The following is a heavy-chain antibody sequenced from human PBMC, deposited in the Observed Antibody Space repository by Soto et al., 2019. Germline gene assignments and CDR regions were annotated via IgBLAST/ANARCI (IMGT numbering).Heavy chain of an antibody. J-gene: IGHJ4*02. D-gene: IGHD1-1*01. CDR3: ARNLAEHNDY. CDR2: ISASGATT. CDR1: GFTFSDYY. V-gene: IGHV3-11*01. Sequence: GGSLRLSCAASGFTFSDYYMSWIRQAPGKGLEWVSYISASGATTDYADSVKGRFSISRDNSKNALYLQMNSLRAEDTAIYYCARNLAEHNDYWGQGTLVTVSS.